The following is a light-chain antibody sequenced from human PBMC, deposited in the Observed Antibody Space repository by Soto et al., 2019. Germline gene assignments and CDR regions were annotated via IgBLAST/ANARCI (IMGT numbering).Light chain of an antibody. Sequence: DIQMTQSTSSLSASVGDRVTITCRASQNINIYLNWYQQKPGKAPKLLIYTASTLQTGVPSRFSGSGSGPEFTLTISSLQPDDFGTYYCQQSYRAPRTFGQGTRV. CDR2: TAS. V-gene: IGKV1-39*01. J-gene: IGKJ1*01. CDR3: QQSYRAPRT. CDR1: QNINIY.